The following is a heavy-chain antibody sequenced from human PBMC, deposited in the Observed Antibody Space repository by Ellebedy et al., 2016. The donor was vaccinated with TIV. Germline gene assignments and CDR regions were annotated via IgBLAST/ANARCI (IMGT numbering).Heavy chain of an antibody. Sequence: GESLKISCAASGFTVSSSYMSWVRQAPGKGLEWVSAISGSGGSTYYADSVKGRFTISRDNSKNTLYLQMNSLRAEDTAVYYCAKERTSGWDYWGQGTLVTVSS. CDR3: AKERTSGWDY. J-gene: IGHJ4*02. CDR1: GFTVSSSY. CDR2: ISGSGGST. D-gene: IGHD6-19*01. V-gene: IGHV3-23*01.